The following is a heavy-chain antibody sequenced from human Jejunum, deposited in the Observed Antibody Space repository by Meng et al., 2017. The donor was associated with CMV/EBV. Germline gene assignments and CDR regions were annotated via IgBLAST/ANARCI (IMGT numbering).Heavy chain of an antibody. J-gene: IGHJ4*02. CDR2: IRQDGSEK. V-gene: IGHV3-7*01. Sequence: LSCAASGFNVNIFSMSWVRQAPGKGLEWVASIRQDGSEKYYVDFVKGRFTISRDNAKNSLYLQMNSLRVEDTAMYYCAEGIASRLRGQGTRVTVSS. CDR1: GFNVNIFS. D-gene: IGHD6-6*01. CDR3: AEGIASRL.